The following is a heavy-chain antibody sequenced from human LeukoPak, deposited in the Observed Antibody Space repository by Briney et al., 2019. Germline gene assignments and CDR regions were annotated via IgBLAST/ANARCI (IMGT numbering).Heavy chain of an antibody. CDR2: IIPILGIA. Sequence: ASVEVSFKASGGTFSSYAISWVRQAPGQGLEWMGRIIPILGIANYAQKFQGRVTITADKSTSTAYMELSSLRSEDTAVYYCARAKHYDSSGRILDYWGQGTLVTVSS. CDR1: GGTFSSYA. CDR3: ARAKHYDSSGRILDY. J-gene: IGHJ4*02. V-gene: IGHV1-69*04. D-gene: IGHD3-22*01.